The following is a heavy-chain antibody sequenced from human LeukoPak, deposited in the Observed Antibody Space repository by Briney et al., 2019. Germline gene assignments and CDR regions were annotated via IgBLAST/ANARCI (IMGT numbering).Heavy chain of an antibody. CDR1: GFTFSNYE. CDR2: ISSSSSYI. D-gene: IGHD2-2*01. V-gene: IGHV3-21*01. Sequence: GGSLRLSCAASGFTFSNYEMNWVRQAPGKGLDWVSSISSSSSYIYYADSVKGRFTISRDNAKNSLYLQMNSLRAEDTAVYYCARVYCSSTSCYRTPVGYFLHWGQGTLVTVSS. J-gene: IGHJ1*01. CDR3: ARVYCSSTSCYRTPVGYFLH.